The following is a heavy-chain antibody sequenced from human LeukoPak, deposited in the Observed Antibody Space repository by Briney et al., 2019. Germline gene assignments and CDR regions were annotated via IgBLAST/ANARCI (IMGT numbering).Heavy chain of an antibody. CDR2: IWYDGSNK. J-gene: IGHJ4*02. D-gene: IGHD3-22*01. V-gene: IGHV3-33*01. CDR1: GFTFSSYG. Sequence: GGSLRLSCAASGFTFSSYGMHWVRQAPGKGLEWVAVIWYDGSNKYYADSVKGRFTISRDNSKNTLYLQMNNLRDEDTAVYYRARDPPERSYYDSSGYYYPDYWGQGTLVTVSS. CDR3: ARDPPERSYYDSSGYYYPDY.